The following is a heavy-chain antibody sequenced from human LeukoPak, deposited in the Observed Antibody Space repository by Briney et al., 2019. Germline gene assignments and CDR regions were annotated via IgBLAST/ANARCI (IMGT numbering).Heavy chain of an antibody. J-gene: IGHJ4*02. CDR2: ISGSSNTI. V-gene: IGHV3-48*01. D-gene: IGHD3-9*01. CDR1: GFTFSSYN. Sequence: PGGSLRLSCAASGFTFSSYNLNWVRQAPGKGLEWVSYISGSSNTIYYADSVKGRFTISRDNAKNSLYLRMNSLRAEDTAVYYCARRHLDSAGWTIDYWGQGTLVTVSS. CDR3: ARRHLDSAGWTIDY.